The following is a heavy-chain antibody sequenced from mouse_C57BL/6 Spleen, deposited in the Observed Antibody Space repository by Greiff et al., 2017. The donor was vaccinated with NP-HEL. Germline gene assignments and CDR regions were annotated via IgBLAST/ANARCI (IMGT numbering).Heavy chain of an antibody. Sequence: QVQLQQPGAELVMPGASVKLSCKASGYTFTSYWMHWVKQRPGQGLEWIGEIDPSDSYTNYNQKFKGKSTLTVDKSSSTAYMQLSSLTSEDSAVYYWARGTTKDWYFDVWGTGTTVTVSS. J-gene: IGHJ1*03. CDR1: GYTFTSYW. V-gene: IGHV1-69*01. CDR2: IDPSDSYT. D-gene: IGHD1-1*01. CDR3: ARGTTKDWYFDV.